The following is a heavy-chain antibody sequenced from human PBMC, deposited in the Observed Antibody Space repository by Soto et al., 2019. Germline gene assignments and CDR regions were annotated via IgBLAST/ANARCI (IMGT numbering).Heavy chain of an antibody. CDR2: INHSGST. CDR3: ARVSMIVVVTLPQYYYYGMDV. Sequence: PSETLSLTCAVYGGSFSGYYWSWIRQPPGKGLEWIGAINHSGSTNYNPSLKSRVTISVDTSKNQFSLKLSSVTAADTAVYYCARVSMIVVVTLPQYYYYGMDVWGQGTTVTVSS. CDR1: GGSFSGYY. V-gene: IGHV4-34*01. D-gene: IGHD3-22*01. J-gene: IGHJ6*02.